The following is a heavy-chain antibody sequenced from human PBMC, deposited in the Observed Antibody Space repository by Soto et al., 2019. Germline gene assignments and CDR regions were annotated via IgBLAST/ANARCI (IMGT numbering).Heavy chain of an antibody. J-gene: IGHJ6*03. V-gene: IGHV4-59*08. CDR1: GGSISSYY. CDR2: IYYSGST. Sequence: PSETLSLTCTVSGGSISSYYWSWIRQPPGKGLEWIGYIYYSGSTNYNPSLKSRVTISVDTSKNQFSLKLSSVTAADTAVYYCARHLIDSSGWLGYHYYLDVWGKGTTVTVSS. CDR3: ARHLIDSSGWLGYHYYLDV. D-gene: IGHD6-19*01.